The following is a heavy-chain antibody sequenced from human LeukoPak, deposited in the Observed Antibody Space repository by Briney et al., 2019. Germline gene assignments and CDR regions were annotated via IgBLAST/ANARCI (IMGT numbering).Heavy chain of an antibody. CDR3: VRDGEGVAISVNYWFDP. D-gene: IGHD3-10*01. J-gene: IGHJ5*02. CDR1: GFTFTSYD. CDR2: MNPNNGNT. Sequence: ASVKVSCKASGFTFTSYDINWVRQASGQGLEWMGWMNPNNGNTGYAQKFQGRVTVTRDTSISTAYMELRGLRSEDTAVYYCVRDGEGVAISVNYWFDPWGQGTLVTASS. V-gene: IGHV1-8*01.